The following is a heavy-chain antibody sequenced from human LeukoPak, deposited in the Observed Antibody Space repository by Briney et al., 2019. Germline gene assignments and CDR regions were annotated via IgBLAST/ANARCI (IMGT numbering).Heavy chain of an antibody. CDR2: IWYDGSNQ. Sequence: GRSLRLSCAASGFSFSSYAMHWVRQAPGKGLEWVAVIWYDGSNQYYADSVRGRFTISRDNSKNTLHLQMNSLRAEDTAAYYCVKSGPDFGDLPSEYYFDFWGQGTLVTVSS. CDR1: GFSFSSYA. J-gene: IGHJ4*02. CDR3: VKSGPDFGDLPSEYYFDF. V-gene: IGHV3-33*06. D-gene: IGHD4-17*01.